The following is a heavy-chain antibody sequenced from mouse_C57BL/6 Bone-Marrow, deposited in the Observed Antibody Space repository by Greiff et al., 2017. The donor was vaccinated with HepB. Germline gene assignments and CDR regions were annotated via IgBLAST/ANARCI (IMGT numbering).Heavy chain of an antibody. J-gene: IGHJ2*01. CDR2: ISDGGSYT. CDR1: GFTFSSYA. CDR3: ARDTPIVTLDY. D-gene: IGHD2-5*01. Sequence: EVKLVESGGGLVKPGGSLKLSCAASGFTFSSYAMSWVRQTPEKRLEWVATISDGGSYTYYPDNVKGRFTISRDNAKNNLYLQMSHLKSEDTAMYYCARDTPIVTLDYWGQGTTLTVSS. V-gene: IGHV5-4*01.